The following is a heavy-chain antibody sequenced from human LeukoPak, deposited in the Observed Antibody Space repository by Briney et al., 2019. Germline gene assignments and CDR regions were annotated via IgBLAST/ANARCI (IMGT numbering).Heavy chain of an antibody. CDR2: ISYDGSNK. J-gene: IGHJ6*02. D-gene: IGHD2-2*01. V-gene: IGHV3-30*18. Sequence: GGSLRLSCAASGFTFSSYGMHWVRQAPGKGLEWVAVISYDGSNKYYADSVKGRFTISRDNSKNTLYLQMNSLRAEDTAVYYCAKVYQSVSNYYYYGTDVWGQGTTVTVSS. CDR3: AKVYQSVSNYYYYGTDV. CDR1: GFTFSSYG.